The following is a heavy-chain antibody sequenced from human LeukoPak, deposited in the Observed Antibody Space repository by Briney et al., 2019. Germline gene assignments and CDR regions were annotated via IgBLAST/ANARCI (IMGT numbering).Heavy chain of an antibody. D-gene: IGHD3-22*01. Sequence: ASVKVSCKASGSTFTSYGISWVRQAPGQGLEWMGWIGAYNGNTNYAQKPQGRVTMTTDTSTSTAYMELRSLRSDDTAVYYCARVPDYYYDSSGYIDYGGQGTLVTVSS. CDR1: GSTFTSYG. CDR3: ARVPDYYYDSSGYIDY. V-gene: IGHV1-18*01. CDR2: IGAYNGNT. J-gene: IGHJ4*02.